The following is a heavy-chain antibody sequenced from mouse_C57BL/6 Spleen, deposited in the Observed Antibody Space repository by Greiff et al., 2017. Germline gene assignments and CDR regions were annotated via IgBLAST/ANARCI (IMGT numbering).Heavy chain of an antibody. J-gene: IGHJ3*01. CDR1: GFTFSDAW. CDR3: TRPRITTVVAPFAY. CDR2: IRNKANNHAT. V-gene: IGHV6-6*01. D-gene: IGHD1-1*01. Sequence: DVKLVESGGGLVQPGGSMKLSCAASGFTFSDAWMDWVRQSPEKGLEWVAEIRNKANNHATYYAESVKGSFTISRDDSKSSVYLQMNNLRAEDTGIYYCTRPRITTVVAPFAYWGQGTLVTASA.